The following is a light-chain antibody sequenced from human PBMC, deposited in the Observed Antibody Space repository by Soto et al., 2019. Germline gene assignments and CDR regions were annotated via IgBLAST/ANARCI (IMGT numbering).Light chain of an antibody. CDR2: DAS. CDR3: QHYNSYSEA. J-gene: IGKJ1*01. V-gene: IGKV1-5*01. CDR1: QSINRR. Sequence: ILMTQSPSTLSPTVRDGVTITCSASQSINRRLAWYQQKPGKAPKLLIYDASALPRGVPSRFSGSGSGTKFTLTIASLQPDDFATYYCQHYNSYSEAFGQGTKVDIK.